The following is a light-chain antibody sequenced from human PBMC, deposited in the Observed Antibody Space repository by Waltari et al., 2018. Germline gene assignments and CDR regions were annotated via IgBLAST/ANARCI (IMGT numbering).Light chain of an antibody. CDR1: QSVLYSSNNKNF. J-gene: IGKJ1*01. Sequence: DIVMTQSPDSLAVSLGERATVNCKSSQSVLYSSNNKNFLAWYQQKPGQAPKLLIYWASTRESGVPDRFSGSWSGTDFTLTISRLQAEDVAVYYCQQYYTTPRTFGQGTKVEIK. CDR3: QQYYTTPRT. CDR2: WAS. V-gene: IGKV4-1*01.